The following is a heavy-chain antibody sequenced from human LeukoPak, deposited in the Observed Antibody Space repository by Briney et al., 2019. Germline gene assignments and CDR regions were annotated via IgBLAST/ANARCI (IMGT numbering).Heavy chain of an antibody. CDR1: GFTVSSNH. V-gene: IGHV3-53*05. J-gene: IGHJ4*02. CDR2: IYSGGST. D-gene: IGHD6-6*01. Sequence: GGSLRLSCAASGFTVSSNHMSWVRQAPGKGLEWVSVIYSGGSTDYADSVKGRFTISRDNSKNTLYLQMNSLRAEDTAVYYCAKDRLEQLPGGYFDYWGQGTLVTVSS. CDR3: AKDRLEQLPGGYFDY.